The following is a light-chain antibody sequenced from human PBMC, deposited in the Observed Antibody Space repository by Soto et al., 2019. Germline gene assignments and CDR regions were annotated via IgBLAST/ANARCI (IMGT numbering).Light chain of an antibody. CDR2: GAS. V-gene: IGKV3-20*01. CDR1: QSVSSSY. CDR3: HQYGSSPWT. Sequence: EIVLTQSPGTLSLSPGGRATLSCRASQSVSSSYLAWSQQKPGQAPRLLIYGASSRATGIPDRFSGSGSGTDCTLTISRLEPEDFAVYFCHQYGSSPWTFGQGTKVDIK. J-gene: IGKJ1*01.